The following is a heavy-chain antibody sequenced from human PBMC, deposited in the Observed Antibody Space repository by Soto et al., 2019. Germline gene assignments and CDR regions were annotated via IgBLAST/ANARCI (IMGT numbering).Heavy chain of an antibody. Sequence: EMQLVEYGGGLAQPGRSLRLSCVASGFSFEDYDMHWVRQVPGKGLEWVSSISSNSGAIKYADSVKGRFSLSRDNAKNSMYLEMNSLRVEDTAFYFCVKGTFSSSKVIFDYWGQGTLVTVSS. CDR1: GFSFEDYD. V-gene: IGHV3-9*01. D-gene: IGHD2-2*01. CDR2: ISSNSGAI. CDR3: VKGTFSSSKVIFDY. J-gene: IGHJ4*02.